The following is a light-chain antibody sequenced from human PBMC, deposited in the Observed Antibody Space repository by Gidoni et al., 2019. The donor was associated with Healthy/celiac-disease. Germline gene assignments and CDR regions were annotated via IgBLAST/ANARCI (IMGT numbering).Light chain of an antibody. CDR3: QQYGSSAIT. V-gene: IGKV3-20*01. J-gene: IGKJ5*01. CDR1: QSVSSSY. Sequence: DIVLTQSPGTLSLSPWERATLSCRASQSVSSSYLAWYQQKPGQAPRLLIYGASSRATGIPDRFSGSGSGTDFTLTISRLEPEDVAVYYCQQYGSSAITFGQGTRLEIK. CDR2: GAS.